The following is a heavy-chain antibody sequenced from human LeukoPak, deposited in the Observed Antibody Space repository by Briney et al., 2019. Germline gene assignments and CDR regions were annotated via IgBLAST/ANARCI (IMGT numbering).Heavy chain of an antibody. D-gene: IGHD6-13*01. CDR2: INSNGGST. CDR1: GFTFSSYA. J-gene: IGHJ4*02. CDR3: ASSSYSSSWLFDY. V-gene: IGHV3-64*01. Sequence: GGSLRLSCVASGFTFSSYAMHWVRQTPGKGLEYVSGINSNGGSTHYANSVKGRFTISRDNSKHTLYLQMGSLRTDDTAVYYWASSSYSSSWLFDYWGQGTLVTVSS.